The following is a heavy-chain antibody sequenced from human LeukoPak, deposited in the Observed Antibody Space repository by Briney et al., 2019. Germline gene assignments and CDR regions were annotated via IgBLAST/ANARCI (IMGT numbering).Heavy chain of an antibody. J-gene: IGHJ4*02. CDR2: IYPGVSGSSV. D-gene: IGHD6-13*01. V-gene: IGHV3-53*01. CDR3: AKGSSSSRPYYFDY. CDR1: GFTASSNY. Sequence: PGGSLRLSCAVFGFTASSNYLSWVRQAPGKGLEWVSVIYPGVSGSSVYYADSVKGRFTISRHNSKNTLYLQMNSLRAEDTAVYYCAKGSSSSRPYYFDYWGQGTLVTVSS.